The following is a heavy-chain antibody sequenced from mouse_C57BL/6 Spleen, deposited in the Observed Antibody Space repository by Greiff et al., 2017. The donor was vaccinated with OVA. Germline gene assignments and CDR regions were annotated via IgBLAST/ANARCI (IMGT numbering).Heavy chain of an antibody. CDR2: ISSGSSTI. CDR1: GFPFSDYG. V-gene: IGHV5-17*01. Sequence: EVLLVESGGGLVKPGGSLKLSCAASGFPFSDYGMHWVRQAPEKGLEWVAYISSGSSTIYYADTVKGRFTISRDNATNTLFLQMTSLRSEDTAMYYCAYYSGGAMDYGGQGTSVTVSS. J-gene: IGHJ4*01. D-gene: IGHD1-1*01. CDR3: AYYSGGAMDY.